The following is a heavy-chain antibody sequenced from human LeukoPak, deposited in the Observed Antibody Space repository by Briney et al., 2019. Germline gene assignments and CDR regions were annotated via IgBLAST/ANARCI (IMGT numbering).Heavy chain of an antibody. J-gene: IGHJ5*02. CDR3: ATYSSSRNWFDP. CDR2: IHHSGST. Sequence: SETLSLTCAVYGGSFSGSYWSWIRQPPGKGLEWIGQIHHSGSTSYNPSLKSRVTISVDTSKNQFSLKLSSVTAADTAVYYCATYSSSRNWFDPWGQGTLVTVSS. CDR1: GGSFSGSY. D-gene: IGHD6-13*01. V-gene: IGHV4-34*07.